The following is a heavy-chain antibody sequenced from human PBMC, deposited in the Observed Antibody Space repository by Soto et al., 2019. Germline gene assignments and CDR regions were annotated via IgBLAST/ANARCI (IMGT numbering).Heavy chain of an antibody. J-gene: IGHJ4*02. CDR3: AFNSGSGSYYFDY. Sequence: EVQLLESGGGLVQPGGSLRLSCAASGFTFSSYAMWWVRQAPGKGLECVSAISGGGETTYYADSVKGRFTISRDNSKNTLYLQMNSLRAEDTAVYYCAFNSGSGSYYFDYWGPGTLVTVSS. D-gene: IGHD3-10*01. CDR2: ISGGGETT. V-gene: IGHV3-23*01. CDR1: GFTFSSYA.